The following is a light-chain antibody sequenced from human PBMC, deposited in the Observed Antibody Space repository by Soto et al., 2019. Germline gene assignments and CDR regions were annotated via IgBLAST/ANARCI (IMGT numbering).Light chain of an antibody. Sequence: EIVLTQSPATLSLSPGESATLSCRASQSVSSYLAWYQQKPGQAPRLLISDASNRATGIPARFSGSGSGTDFTLTISSLEPEDFAVYYCQQRSNWPPLLTFGGGTKVDIK. J-gene: IGKJ4*01. V-gene: IGKV3-11*01. CDR1: QSVSSY. CDR3: QQRSNWPPLLT. CDR2: DAS.